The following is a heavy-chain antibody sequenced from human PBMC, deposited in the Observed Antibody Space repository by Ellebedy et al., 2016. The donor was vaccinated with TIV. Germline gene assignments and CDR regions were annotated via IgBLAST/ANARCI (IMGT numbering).Heavy chain of an antibody. CDR2: VSGSGGST. J-gene: IGHJ4*02. CDR1: GFTFSSYA. CDR3: AKDYGGYSDYFDY. V-gene: IGHV3-23*01. Sequence: GESLKISCAASGFTFSSYAMSWVRQAPGKGLEWVSAVSGSGGSTYYADSVKGRFTSSRDNSKNTLYLQMKSLRAEDTAVYYCAKDYGGYSDYFDYWGQGTLVTVSS. D-gene: IGHD5-12*01.